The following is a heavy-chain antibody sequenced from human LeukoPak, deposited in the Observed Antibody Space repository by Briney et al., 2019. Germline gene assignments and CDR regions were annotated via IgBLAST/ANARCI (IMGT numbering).Heavy chain of an antibody. CDR1: GYTFTSYS. J-gene: IGHJ4*02. CDR2: ISAYNGNT. CDR3: ARDKRDYYDSYIDY. Sequence: ASVKVSCKASGYTFTSYSISWVRQAPGQGLEWMGWISAYNGNTNYAQKLQGRVTMTTDTSTSTAYMELRSLRSDDTAVYYCARDKRDYYDSYIDYWGQGTLVTVSS. D-gene: IGHD3-22*01. V-gene: IGHV1-18*01.